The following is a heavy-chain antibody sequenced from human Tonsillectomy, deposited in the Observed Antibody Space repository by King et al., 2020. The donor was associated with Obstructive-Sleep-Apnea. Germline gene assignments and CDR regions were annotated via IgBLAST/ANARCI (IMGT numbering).Heavy chain of an antibody. Sequence: QLQESGPGLVKPSETLSLTCTVSGGSISSYYWSWIRQPPGKGLEWIGYIYYSGSTNYNPYLKRRVTISVDTSKNQFSLTLSSVTAADTAVYYCARVLLAIAFDIWGQGTMVTVSS. J-gene: IGHJ3*02. CDR1: GGSISSYY. CDR2: IYYSGST. V-gene: IGHV4-59*01. D-gene: IGHD1-20*01. CDR3: ARVLLAIAFDI.